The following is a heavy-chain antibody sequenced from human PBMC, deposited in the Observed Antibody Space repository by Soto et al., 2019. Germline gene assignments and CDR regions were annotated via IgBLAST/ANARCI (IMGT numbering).Heavy chain of an antibody. V-gene: IGHV5-10-1*01. Sequence: GESLKISCKGSGYSFTIYWIRWVRQMPGKGLEWMGRIDPSDSYTNYSPSFQGHVTISADKSISTAYLQWSSLKASDTAMYYCARQGYRYYYDSSGYSFDYWGQGPLVTV. CDR1: GYSFTIYW. CDR2: IDPSDSYT. D-gene: IGHD3-22*01. J-gene: IGHJ4*02. CDR3: ARQGYRYYYDSSGYSFDY.